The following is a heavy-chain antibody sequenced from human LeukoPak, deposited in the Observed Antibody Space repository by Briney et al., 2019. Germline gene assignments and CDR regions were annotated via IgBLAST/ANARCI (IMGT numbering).Heavy chain of an antibody. J-gene: IGHJ6*03. Sequence: GRSLRLSCAASGFTFNIYPLHWVRQAPGKGLEWVTLISYDGSKIYYADSVKGRFTISRDNSKNTLYLQMNSLRAEDTAVYYCARDWNSQGWGPAVYYYYYMDVWGKGTTVTVSS. V-gene: IGHV3-30-3*01. CDR2: ISYDGSKI. CDR3: ARDWNSQGWGPAVYYYYYMDV. D-gene: IGHD1-7*01. CDR1: GFTFNIYP.